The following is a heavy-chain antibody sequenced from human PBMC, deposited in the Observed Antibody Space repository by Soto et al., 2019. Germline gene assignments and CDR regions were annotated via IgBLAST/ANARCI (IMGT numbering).Heavy chain of an antibody. J-gene: IGHJ4*02. V-gene: IGHV4-30-2*01. CDR1: GGSISSGGYS. Sequence: QLQLQESGSGLVKPSQTLSLTCAVSGGSISSGGYSWRWIRRPPGKGLEWIGYIYHSGSTYYNPSPKSRFTISVDMSKNQSSLKLSSVTAADTAVYYCARGPPHHYWGQGTLVTVSS. CDR2: IYHSGST. CDR3: ARGPPHHY.